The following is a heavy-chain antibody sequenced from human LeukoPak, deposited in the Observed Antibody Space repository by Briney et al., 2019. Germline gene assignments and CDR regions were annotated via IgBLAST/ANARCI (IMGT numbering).Heavy chain of an antibody. Sequence: APVKVSCKASGYTFTGYYMHWVRQAPGHGLEWMGWISPYRGDTEYAQKIQGRVSMTTDTSTSTAYMKLRSLRSDDTAVYYCARQVLIVGGRYGMDVWGQGTTVTVSS. V-gene: IGHV1-18*04. CDR1: GYTFTGYY. CDR2: ISPYRGDT. CDR3: ARQVLIVGGRYGMDV. J-gene: IGHJ6*02. D-gene: IGHD3-22*01.